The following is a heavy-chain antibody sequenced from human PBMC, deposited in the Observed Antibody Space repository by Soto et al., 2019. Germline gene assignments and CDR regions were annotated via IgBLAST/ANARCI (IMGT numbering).Heavy chain of an antibody. J-gene: IGHJ4*02. Sequence: QVTLKESGPVLVKPTETLTLTCTVSGFSLSNARMGVSWIRQPPGKALEWLAHIFPNDEKSYSTSLKSRLTISKDTSKSQVVLTMTNMDPVDTATYYCARILSLAGVVVAAFDYWGQGTLVTVSS. CDR2: IFPNDEK. CDR1: GFSLSNARMG. CDR3: ARILSLAGVVVAAFDY. D-gene: IGHD2-15*01. V-gene: IGHV2-26*01.